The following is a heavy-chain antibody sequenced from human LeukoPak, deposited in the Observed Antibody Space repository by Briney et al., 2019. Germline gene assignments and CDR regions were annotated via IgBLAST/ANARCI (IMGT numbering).Heavy chain of an antibody. CDR1: GGTFSSYA. CDR2: IIPIFGTA. CDR3: ASRTWISSHAFDT. V-gene: IGHV1-69*13. Sequence: AASVKVSCKASGGTFSSYAISWVRQAPGQGLEWMGGIIPIFGTANYAQKFQGRVTITADESTSTAYMELSSLRSEDTAVYYCASRTWISSHAFDTWGQGTMVTVSS. J-gene: IGHJ3*02. D-gene: IGHD5-12*01.